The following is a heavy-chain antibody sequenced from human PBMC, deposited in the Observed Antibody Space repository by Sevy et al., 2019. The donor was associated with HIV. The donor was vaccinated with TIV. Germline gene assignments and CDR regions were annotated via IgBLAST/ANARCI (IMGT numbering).Heavy chain of an antibody. CDR1: TFDFSSSG. CDR3: ARLGWTTVTTSDAFDI. D-gene: IGHD4-17*01. J-gene: IGHJ3*02. V-gene: IGHV3-30*02. Sequence: LSLTCAASTFDFSSSGMNWVRQAPGKGLEWVTFIRYDGTTKYYRDSVKGRFTISRDNSKNTVYLQMNSLRPEDTATYYCARLGWTTVTTSDAFDIWGQGTTVTVSS. CDR2: IRYDGTTK.